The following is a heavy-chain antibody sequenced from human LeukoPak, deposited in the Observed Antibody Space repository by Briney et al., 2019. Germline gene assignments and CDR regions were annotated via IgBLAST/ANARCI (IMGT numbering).Heavy chain of an antibody. Sequence: ASVKVSCKASGGTFSSYAISWVRQAPGQGLEWMGRIIPIFGTANYAQKFQGRVTITTDESTSTAYMELSSLRSEDTAVYYCARENYGDYAVDYRGQGTLVTVSS. V-gene: IGHV1-69*05. D-gene: IGHD4-17*01. CDR2: IIPIFGTA. J-gene: IGHJ4*02. CDR1: GGTFSSYA. CDR3: ARENYGDYAVDY.